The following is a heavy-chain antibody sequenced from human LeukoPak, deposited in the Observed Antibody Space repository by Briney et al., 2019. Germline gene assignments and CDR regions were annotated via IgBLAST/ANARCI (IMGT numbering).Heavy chain of an antibody. J-gene: IGHJ4*02. CDR1: GFTFSSYA. CDR3: AKVHYDLGLW. V-gene: IGHV3-23*01. Sequence: PGGSLRLSCAASGFTFSSYAMSWFRHAPGKGREGVSAISGSGGSTYYADSVKGRFTISRDNSKNTLYLQMNSLRAEDTAVYYFAKVHYDLGLWWGQGTLVTVSS. CDR2: ISGSGGST. D-gene: IGHD3-3*01.